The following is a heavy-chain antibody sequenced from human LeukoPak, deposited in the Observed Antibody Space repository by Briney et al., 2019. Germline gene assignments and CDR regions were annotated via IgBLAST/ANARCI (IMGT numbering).Heavy chain of an antibody. CDR2: ISPICSTT. V-gene: IGHV1-69*06. Sequence: SVKVSCNASGATFSSYAISWVRQAPGQGLGWMGGISPICSTTNYAQKFQGRVTITADKSTSTAYMELSSLRAEDTAVYYCGEGYGGISMDVWGKGTTVTVSS. CDR3: GEGYGGISMDV. D-gene: IGHD4-23*01. CDR1: GATFSSYA. J-gene: IGHJ6*04.